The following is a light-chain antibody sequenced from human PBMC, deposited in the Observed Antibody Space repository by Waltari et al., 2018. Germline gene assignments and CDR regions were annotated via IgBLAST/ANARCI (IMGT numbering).Light chain of an antibody. CDR1: QSVGTY. J-gene: IGKJ2*01. CDR3: QQRSSWTPHT. V-gene: IGKV3-11*01. CDR2: DAS. Sequence: EIVLTQSPATLSLSPGETATLSCRASQSVGTYLAWYQQKPGQAPRLLIYDASNRATGSPDRFRGSGSVTDFTLTISSLEPEDFAVYYCQQRSSWTPHTFGQGARLEIK.